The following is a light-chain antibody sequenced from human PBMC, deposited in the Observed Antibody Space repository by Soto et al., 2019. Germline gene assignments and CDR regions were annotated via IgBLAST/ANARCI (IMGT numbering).Light chain of an antibody. CDR1: SSNIGSNY. V-gene: IGLV1-47*02. CDR3: AAWDDSLSGWV. Sequence: QLVLTQPPSASGTPGQRVTISCSGSSSNIGSNYVYWYRQLPGTAPKLLIYSNNHRPSGVPDRFSGSKSGTSASLAISGLRSEDEADYYCAAWDDSLSGWVFGGGTKLTVL. J-gene: IGLJ3*02. CDR2: SNN.